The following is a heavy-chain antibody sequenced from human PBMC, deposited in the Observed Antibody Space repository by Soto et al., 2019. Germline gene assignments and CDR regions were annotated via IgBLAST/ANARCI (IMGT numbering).Heavy chain of an antibody. CDR3: AKGPFYGDYYYYYYMDV. CDR1: GFTFDDYA. D-gene: IGHD4-17*01. CDR2: ISWNSGSI. V-gene: IGHV3-9*01. Sequence: SLRLSCAASGFTFDDYAMHWVRQAPGKGLEWVSGISWNSGSIDYADSVKGRFTISRDNAKNSLYLQMNSLRAEDTALYYCAKGPFYGDYYYYYYMDVWGKGTTVTVSS. J-gene: IGHJ6*03.